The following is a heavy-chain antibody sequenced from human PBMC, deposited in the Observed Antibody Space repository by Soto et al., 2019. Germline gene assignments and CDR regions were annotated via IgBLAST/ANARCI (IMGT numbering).Heavy chain of an antibody. Sequence: SVKVSCKASEGTLSSYAVSWVRQAPGQGLEWVGGIVPIFARTNYARKFEGRVKITADGITNTAHMELSSLRFDDTAAYYCAREPYGEGSYGGYWGQ. CDR2: IVPIFART. D-gene: IGHD3-10*01. CDR1: EGTLSSYA. CDR3: AREPYGEGSYGGY. V-gene: IGHV1-69*13. J-gene: IGHJ4*02.